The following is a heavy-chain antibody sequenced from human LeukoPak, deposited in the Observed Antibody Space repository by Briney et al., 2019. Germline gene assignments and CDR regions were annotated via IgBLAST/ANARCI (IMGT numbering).Heavy chain of an antibody. CDR2: IYTSGST. CDR1: GGSFSSYY. Sequence: PSETLSLTCAVYGGSFSSYYWSWIRQPAGKGLEWIGRIYTSGSTNYNPSLKSRVTMSVDTSKNQFSLKLSSVTAADTAVYYCARGGKWFPFDYWGQGTLVTVSS. D-gene: IGHD3-22*01. J-gene: IGHJ4*02. V-gene: IGHV4-59*10. CDR3: ARGGKWFPFDY.